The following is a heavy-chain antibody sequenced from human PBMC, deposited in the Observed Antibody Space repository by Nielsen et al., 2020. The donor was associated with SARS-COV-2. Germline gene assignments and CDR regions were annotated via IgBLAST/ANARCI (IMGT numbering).Heavy chain of an antibody. Sequence: GESLRLSCAASGFVISNFEMNWVRQAPGKGLEWISHIGSGIRYADSVRGRFTISGDDAKNSLYLQMNNLRVEDTAIYYCARGSTYWGPGTVVTVSS. CDR2: IGSGI. J-gene: IGHJ4*01. V-gene: IGHV3-48*03. CDR1: GFVISNFE. D-gene: IGHD5/OR15-5a*01. CDR3: ARGSTY.